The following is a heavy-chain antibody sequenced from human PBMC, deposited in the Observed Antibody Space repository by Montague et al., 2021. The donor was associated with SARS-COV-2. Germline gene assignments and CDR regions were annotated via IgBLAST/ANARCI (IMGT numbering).Heavy chain of an antibody. V-gene: IGHV4-59*08. CDR2: IYYSGTT. CDR3: ARVSSSAIRGVIKTSGYYALDL. J-gene: IGHJ6*02. D-gene: IGHD3-10*01. CDR1: GGSISRSY. Sequence: SETLSLTCTVSGGSISRSYWTWVRQPPGKGLEWIGYIYYSGTTKYNPALKSRVTISVDTAKNQFSLKLDSVTAADTAVYYCARVSSSAIRGVIKTSGYYALDLWGHGTTVRVSS.